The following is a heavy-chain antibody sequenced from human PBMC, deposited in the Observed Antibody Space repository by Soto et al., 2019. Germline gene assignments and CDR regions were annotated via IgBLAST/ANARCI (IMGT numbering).Heavy chain of an antibody. CDR1: GYTFTSYA. D-gene: IGHD2-15*01. J-gene: IGHJ4*02. CDR3: ARGPGGPAGPGDY. Sequence: QVQLVQSGAEVKKPGASVKVSCKASGYTFTSYAMHWVRQAPGQRLEWMGWINAGNGNTKYSQKFQGRATITRDTXASTADMEMSSLRSEDTAVYYCARGPGGPAGPGDYWGQGTLVTVSS. CDR2: INAGNGNT. V-gene: IGHV1-3*01.